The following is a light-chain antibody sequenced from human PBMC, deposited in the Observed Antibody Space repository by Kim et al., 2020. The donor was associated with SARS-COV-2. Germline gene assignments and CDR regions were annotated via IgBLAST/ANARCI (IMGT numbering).Light chain of an antibody. CDR2: DAS. CDR1: ENVKNF. CDR3: QQRIKWPGT. Sequence: EIVLTQSPATLSLSPGERATLSCRASENVKNFLAWYQQKPGQAPRLLIYDASNRATGIPDRFSGSGSGTDFTLTISSLEAEDFAVYYCQQRIKWPGTFGQGSKVEIK. J-gene: IGKJ1*01. V-gene: IGKV3-11*01.